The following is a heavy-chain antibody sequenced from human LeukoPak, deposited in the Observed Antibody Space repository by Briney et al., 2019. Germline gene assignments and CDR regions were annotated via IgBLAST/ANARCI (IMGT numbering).Heavy chain of an antibody. CDR1: SGSISNYNYY. CDR2: IYYSGST. CDR3: ATSTLRAYFHDY. Sequence: PSETLSLTCTVSSGSISNYNYYWVWIRQPPGKGLEWIGNIYYSGSTYYNPSLKSRVTISVDTSKNQFSLELDSVTAADTAVYFCATSTLRAYFHDYWGQGTLVTVSS. V-gene: IGHV4-39*01. D-gene: IGHD3-16*01. J-gene: IGHJ4*02.